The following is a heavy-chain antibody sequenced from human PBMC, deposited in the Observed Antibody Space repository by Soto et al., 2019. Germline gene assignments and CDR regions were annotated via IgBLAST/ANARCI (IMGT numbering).Heavy chain of an antibody. J-gene: IGHJ3*02. V-gene: IGHV3-23*01. D-gene: IGHD6-19*01. CDR2: VSGSGGST. Sequence: EVQLLESGGGLVQPGGSLRLSCAASGFTFSSYAMSWVRQAPGKGLEWVSAVSGSGGSTYYADSVKGRFTISRDKSKNTLYLQMNSLRAEDTAVDYCANVAGGYGSGWYRGYDGFDIWGQGTMVTVSS. CDR1: GFTFSSYA. CDR3: ANVAGGYGSGWYRGYDGFDI.